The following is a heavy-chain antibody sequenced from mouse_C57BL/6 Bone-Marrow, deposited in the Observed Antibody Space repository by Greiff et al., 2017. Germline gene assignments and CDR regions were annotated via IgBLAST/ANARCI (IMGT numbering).Heavy chain of an antibody. V-gene: IGHV1-54*01. D-gene: IGHD2-1*01. CDR1: GYAFTNYL. CDR2: INPGSGGT. Sequence: QVQLQQSGAELVRPGTSVKVSCKASGYAFTNYLIEWVKQRPGQGLEWIGVINPGSGGTNYNEKFKGKATLTADKSSSTAYMQLSSLTSEDSAFYFCARGDGNYRFAYWGQGTLVTVSA. CDR3: ARGDGNYRFAY. J-gene: IGHJ3*01.